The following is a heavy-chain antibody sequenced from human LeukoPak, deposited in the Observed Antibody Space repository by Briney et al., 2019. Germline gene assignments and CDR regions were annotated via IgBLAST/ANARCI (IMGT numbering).Heavy chain of an antibody. V-gene: IGHV4-34*01. CDR1: GGSFSGYY. Sequence: SETLSLTCAVYGGSFSGYYWSWIRQPPGKGLEWIGEINHSGSTNYNPSLKSRVTISVDTSKNQFSLKLSSVTAADTAVYYCAAPKTRTKTYFHYRGIGVRGKGTTVTVSS. CDR3: AAPKTRTKTYFHYRGIGV. CDR2: INHSGST. J-gene: IGHJ6*04. D-gene: IGHD1-14*01.